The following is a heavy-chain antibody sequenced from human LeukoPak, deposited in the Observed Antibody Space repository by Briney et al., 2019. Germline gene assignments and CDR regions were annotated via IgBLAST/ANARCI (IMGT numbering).Heavy chain of an antibody. CDR1: GGSISSGGYY. D-gene: IGHD3-22*01. Sequence: PSETLSLTCTVSGGSISSGGYYWSWIRQHPGKGLEWIGYIYYSGSTYYNPSLKSRVTISVDTSKNQFSLKLSSVTAADTAVYYCARAKSSYYYDSSGYYFDYWGQGTLVTVSS. J-gene: IGHJ4*02. CDR3: ARAKSSYYYDSSGYYFDY. CDR2: IYYSGST. V-gene: IGHV4-31*03.